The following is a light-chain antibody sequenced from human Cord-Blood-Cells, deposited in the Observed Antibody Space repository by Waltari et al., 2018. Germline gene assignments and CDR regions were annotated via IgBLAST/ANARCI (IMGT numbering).Light chain of an antibody. Sequence: QSALTQPASVSGSPGQSITISCTGTSSDVGGYNYVSWYQQHPGKAPKLMIYDVSKRPSGFSNRFSGSKSGNPASLTISGLQAEDEADYYCSSYTSSSTFVFGTGTKVTVL. V-gene: IGLV2-14*01. CDR3: SSYTSSSTFV. J-gene: IGLJ1*01. CDR1: SSDVGGYNY. CDR2: DVS.